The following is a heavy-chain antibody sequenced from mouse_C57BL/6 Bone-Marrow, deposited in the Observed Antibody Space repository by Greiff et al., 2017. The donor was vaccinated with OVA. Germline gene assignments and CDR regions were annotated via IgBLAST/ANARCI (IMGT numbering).Heavy chain of an antibody. J-gene: IGHJ2*01. CDR2: IYYSGTI. V-gene: IGHV3-5*01. CDR3: ARDSGSSPFDY. CDR1: GISITTGNYR. Sequence: DVKLQESGPGLVKPSQTVFLTCTVTGISITTGNYRWSWIRQFPGNKLEWIGYIYYSGTITYNPSLTSRTTITRDTPKNQFFLEMNSLTAEDTATYYCARDSGSSPFDYWGQGTTLTVSS. D-gene: IGHD1-1*01.